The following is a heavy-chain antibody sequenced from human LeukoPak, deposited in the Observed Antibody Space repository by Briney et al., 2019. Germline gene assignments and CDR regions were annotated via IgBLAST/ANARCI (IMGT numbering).Heavy chain of an antibody. D-gene: IGHD4-17*01. CDR1: GFTFSSYE. V-gene: IGHV3-48*03. J-gene: IGHJ4*02. CDR2: ISSSGSTI. CDR3: ASGDYGDYAIY. Sequence: GSLRLSCAASGFTFSSYEMNWVRQAPGKGLEWVSYISSSGSTIYYADSVKGRFTISRDNAKNSLYLQMNSLRAEDTAVYYCASGDYGDYAIYWGQGTLVTVSS.